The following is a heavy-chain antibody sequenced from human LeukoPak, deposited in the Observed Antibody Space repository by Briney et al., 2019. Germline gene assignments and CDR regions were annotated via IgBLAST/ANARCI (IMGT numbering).Heavy chain of an antibody. CDR1: GFTFDDYA. J-gene: IGHJ5*02. D-gene: IGHD3-3*01. CDR3: ARDRDDFWSGYSNWFDP. CDR2: ISWNSGSI. V-gene: IGHV3-9*01. Sequence: GGSLRLSCAASGFTFDDYAMHWVRQAPGKGLEWVSGISWNSGSIGYADSVKGRFTISRDNAKNSLYLQMNSLRAEDTAVYYCARDRDDFWSGYSNWFDPWGQGTLVTVSS.